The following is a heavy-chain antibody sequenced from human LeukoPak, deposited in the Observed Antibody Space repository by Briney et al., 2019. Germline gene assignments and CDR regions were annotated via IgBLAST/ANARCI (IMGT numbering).Heavy chain of an antibody. D-gene: IGHD3-22*01. CDR2: IYSGGST. J-gene: IGHJ4*02. CDR3: ARVNYYDSSALDY. CDR1: GFTVSSNY. Sequence: GGSLRLSCAASGFTVSSNYMSWVRQAPGKGLEWVSVIYSGGSTYYADSVKGRFTISRDNSKNTLYLQMNSLRAEDTAVYYCARVNYYDSSALDYWGQGTLVTVSS. V-gene: IGHV3-66*01.